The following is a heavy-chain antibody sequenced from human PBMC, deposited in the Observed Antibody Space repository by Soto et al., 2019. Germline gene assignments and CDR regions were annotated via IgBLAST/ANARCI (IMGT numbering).Heavy chain of an antibody. J-gene: IGHJ3*02. CDR3: AKDRGDAFDI. V-gene: IGHV3-23*01. D-gene: IGHD3-10*01. CDR2: IIGSRGST. Sequence: PGESLTLSCAASGFTFSSYALSWVRQGPGKGMEWVSPIIGSRGSTSFADSVKGRFTISRDNSKNTLYLQMNSLRAKDTDVYYCAKDRGDAFDIWGQGTMVTVSS. CDR1: GFTFSSYA.